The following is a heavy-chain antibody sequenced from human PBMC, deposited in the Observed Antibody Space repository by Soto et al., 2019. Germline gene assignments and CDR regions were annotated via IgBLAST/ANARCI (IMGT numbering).Heavy chain of an antibody. CDR3: ARAGAIPYFEH. Sequence: PXETLSLTCSFSGGSLTPYFWSWIRQPPGKGLEWIGYVYYSGTTNYNPSLKSRVTMSVDTSKKQFSLRLSSLTAADTAFYYCARAGAIPYFEHWGQGALVNVSS. CDR1: GGSLTPYF. V-gene: IGHV4-59*01. D-gene: IGHD2-2*02. CDR2: VYYSGTT. J-gene: IGHJ4*02.